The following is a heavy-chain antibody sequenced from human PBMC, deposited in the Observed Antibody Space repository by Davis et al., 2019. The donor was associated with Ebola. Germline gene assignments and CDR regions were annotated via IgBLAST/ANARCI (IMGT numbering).Heavy chain of an antibody. V-gene: IGHV3-15*01. CDR3: TADVVPAATRGVYYYYYYMDV. D-gene: IGHD2-2*01. CDR1: GFTFSSYA. CDR2: IKSKTDGGTT. Sequence: GESLKISCAASGFTFSSYAMSWVRQAPGKGLEWVGRIKSKTDGGTTDYAAPVKGRFTIPRDDSKNTLYLQMNSLKTEDSAVYYCTADVVPAATRGVYYYYYYMDVWGKGTSVTVSS. J-gene: IGHJ6*03.